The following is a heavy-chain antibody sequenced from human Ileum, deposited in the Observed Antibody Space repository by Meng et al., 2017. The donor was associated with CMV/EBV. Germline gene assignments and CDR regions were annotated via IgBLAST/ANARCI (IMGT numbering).Heavy chain of an antibody. CDR1: GGSISTYF. V-gene: IGHV4-59*01. CDR3: ARRVGRNYYGLDV. Sequence: SETLSLTCTVSGGSISTYFWIWIRQPPGKGLEYIGYIYYNGSTNYNPSLKSRVTMSVDTSKNQFSLQLSSVTAADTAVYYCARRVGRNYYGLDVWGQGTTVTVSS. CDR2: IYYNGST. J-gene: IGHJ6*02.